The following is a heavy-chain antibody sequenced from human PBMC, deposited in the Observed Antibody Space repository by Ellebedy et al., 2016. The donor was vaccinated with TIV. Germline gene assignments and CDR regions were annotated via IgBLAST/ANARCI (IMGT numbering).Heavy chain of an antibody. V-gene: IGHV1-8*02. CDR1: GYTFTSYD. J-gene: IGHJ4*02. CDR2: MNPNSGST. CDR3: ARDLSMRRITMVRGVIGY. Sequence: ASVKVSCKASGYTFTSYDINWVRQATGQGLEWMGWMNPNSGSTSYAQKLQGRVTMTRDTSTSTVYMELSSLRSEDTAVYYCARDLSMRRITMVRGVIGYWGQGTLVTVSS. D-gene: IGHD3-10*01.